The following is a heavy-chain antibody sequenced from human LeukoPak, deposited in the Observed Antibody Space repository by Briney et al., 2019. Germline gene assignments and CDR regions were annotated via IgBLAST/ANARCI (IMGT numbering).Heavy chain of an antibody. CDR1: GGSISSRSYY. J-gene: IGHJ6*03. V-gene: IGHV4-61*02. CDR2: VYTSGST. Sequence: SETLSLTCTVSGGSISSRSYYWSWIQQPAGKGLEWIGRVYTSGSTNYNPSLKSRVTISVDTSKNQFSLKLSSVTAADTAVYYCARGSNQNSNYGYYYYYMDVWGKGTTVTVSS. D-gene: IGHD4-11*01. CDR3: ARGSNQNSNYGYYYYYMDV.